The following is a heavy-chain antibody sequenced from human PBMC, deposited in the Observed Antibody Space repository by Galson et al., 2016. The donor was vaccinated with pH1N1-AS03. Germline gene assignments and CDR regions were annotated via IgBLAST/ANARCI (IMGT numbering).Heavy chain of an antibody. CDR1: GYTFTDYN. V-gene: IGHV1-69-2*01. Sequence: VKVSCKVSGYTFTDYNMHWVQQAPGKGLEWMGLVDPDTSKTKYAEKFQGRVTITADTSGDTAYMDLSGLRSADTAIYYCATDGPRGSLSSWGQGTLVTV. D-gene: IGHD6-6*01. CDR2: VDPDTSKT. CDR3: ATDGPRGSLSS. J-gene: IGHJ4*02.